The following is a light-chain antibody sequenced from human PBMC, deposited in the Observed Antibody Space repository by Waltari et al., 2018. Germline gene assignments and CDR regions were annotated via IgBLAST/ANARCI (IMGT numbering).Light chain of an antibody. Sequence: EIVLTPSPGTLSLSPGERAPLSCRASQSVRSSYLAWYQQNPGQAPRLLLFGASSRATDIPDRFSGSGSGTDFTLTISRLEPEDFAVYYCHQYGSSPLTFGGGTKVEIK. J-gene: IGKJ4*01. CDR3: HQYGSSPLT. V-gene: IGKV3-20*01. CDR1: QSVRSSY. CDR2: GAS.